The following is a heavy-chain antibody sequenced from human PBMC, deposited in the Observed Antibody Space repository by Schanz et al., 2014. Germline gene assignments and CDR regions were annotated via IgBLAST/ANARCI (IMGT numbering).Heavy chain of an antibody. D-gene: IGHD1-1*01. CDR2: IYYSGST. CDR1: GDSINSGGYS. J-gene: IGHJ6*02. V-gene: IGHV4-30-4*07. Sequence: QVQLRESGPGLVKPSQTLSLACDVSGDSINSGGYSWNWIRQPPGKGLEWIVYIYYSGSTYYNPSLKSRVTISVDTSKNQFSLKLSSVTAADTAVYYCARGGRTTYNYYYGMDVWGQGTTVTVSS. CDR3: ARGGRTTYNYYYGMDV.